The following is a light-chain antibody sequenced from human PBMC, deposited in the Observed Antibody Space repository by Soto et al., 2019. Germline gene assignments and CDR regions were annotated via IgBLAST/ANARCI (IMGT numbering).Light chain of an antibody. Sequence: QSVLTQPPSASGTPGQRVTISCSGSSSNIGSNFVYWYQQVPGTAPKLLIYRNNQRPSGVPDRFSASKSGTSAPLAISGLRSDDEADYYCAAWDDSLNANWVFGGGTKLTVL. V-gene: IGLV1-47*01. CDR2: RNN. CDR1: SSNIGSNF. CDR3: AAWDDSLNANWV. J-gene: IGLJ3*02.